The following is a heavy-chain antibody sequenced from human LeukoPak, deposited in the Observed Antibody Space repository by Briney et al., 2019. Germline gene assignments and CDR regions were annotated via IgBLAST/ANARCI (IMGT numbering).Heavy chain of an antibody. V-gene: IGHV3-7*01. Sequence: GGSLRLSCAASGFTFSSYWMSWVRQAPGKGLEWVANIKQDGSEKYYVDSVKGRFTISRDNAKSSLYLQMNSLRAEDTAVYYCARDPAYCGGDCHFDYWGQGTLVTVSS. CDR2: IKQDGSEK. CDR3: ARDPAYCGGDCHFDY. D-gene: IGHD2-21*02. CDR1: GFTFSSYW. J-gene: IGHJ4*02.